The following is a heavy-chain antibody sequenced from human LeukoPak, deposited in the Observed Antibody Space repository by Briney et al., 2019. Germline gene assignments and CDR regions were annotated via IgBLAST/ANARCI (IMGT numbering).Heavy chain of an antibody. CDR3: ARDREDFSSSDAFDI. J-gene: IGHJ3*02. Sequence: HPGGSLRLSCAASAFTFSNYGMHWVRQAPGKGLEWVAVIWYDGSNNYYADSVKGRFTISRDNSKNTLYLQMNTLRAEDTAVYYCARDREDFSSSDAFDIWGQGTMVTVSS. CDR1: AFTFSNYG. D-gene: IGHD6-6*01. V-gene: IGHV3-33*01. CDR2: IWYDGSNN.